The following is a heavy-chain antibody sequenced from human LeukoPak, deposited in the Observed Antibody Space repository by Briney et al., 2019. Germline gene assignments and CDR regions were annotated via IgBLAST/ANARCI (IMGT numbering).Heavy chain of an antibody. Sequence: PGGSLRLSCAASGFTFSDYYMSWIRQAPGKGLEWVSYISSSGSTIYYADSVKGRFTTSRDNAKNSLYLQMNSLRAEDTAVYYCARVGLRLGELSFNAFDIWGQGTMVTVSS. J-gene: IGHJ3*02. CDR2: ISSSGSTI. V-gene: IGHV3-11*04. CDR3: ARVGLRLGELSFNAFDI. CDR1: GFTFSDYY. D-gene: IGHD3-16*02.